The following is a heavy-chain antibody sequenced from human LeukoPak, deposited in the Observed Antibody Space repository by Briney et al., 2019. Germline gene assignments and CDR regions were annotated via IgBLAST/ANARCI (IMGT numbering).Heavy chain of an antibody. D-gene: IGHD2-8*02. Sequence: SETLSLTCAVSGGSISSSNWWSWVRQPPGKGLEWIGEIYHSGSTNYNPSLKSRVTISVDTSKNQFSLKLSSVTAADTAVYYCARLGGVGATGGYAFDIWGQGTMVTVSS. CDR2: IYHSGST. J-gene: IGHJ3*02. V-gene: IGHV4-4*02. CDR3: ARLGGVGATGGYAFDI. CDR1: GGSISSSNW.